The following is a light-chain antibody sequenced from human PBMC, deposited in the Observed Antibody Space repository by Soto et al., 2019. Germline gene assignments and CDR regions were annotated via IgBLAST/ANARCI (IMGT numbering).Light chain of an antibody. CDR1: SSDVGGFNY. CDR3: TSYTPSSTHV. J-gene: IGLJ2*01. CDR2: EVS. Sequence: QSALTQTASVSGSPGQSITISCIGTSSDVGGFNYVSWYQQHPGKAPKLMIYEVSSRPSGVSDRFSGSKSGNTASLTISGLQAGDEADYYCTSYTPSSTHVVGGGTKLTVL. V-gene: IGLV2-14*03.